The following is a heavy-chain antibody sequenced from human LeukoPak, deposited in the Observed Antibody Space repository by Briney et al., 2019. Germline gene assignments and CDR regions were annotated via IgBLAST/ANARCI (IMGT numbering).Heavy chain of an antibody. CDR2: INPNSGGT. CDR3: ARGGSIAAAAADY. V-gene: IGHV1-2*02. J-gene: IGHJ4*02. Sequence: GASVKVSCKASGYTFTSYYMHWVRQAPGQGLEWMGWINPNSGGTNYAQKFQGRVTMTRDTSISTAYMELSRLRSDDTAVYYCARGGSIAAAAADYWGQGTLVTVSS. CDR1: GYTFTSYY. D-gene: IGHD6-13*01.